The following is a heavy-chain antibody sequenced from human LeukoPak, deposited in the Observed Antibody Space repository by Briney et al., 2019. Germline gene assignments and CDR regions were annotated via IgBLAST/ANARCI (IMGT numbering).Heavy chain of an antibody. D-gene: IGHD3-22*01. J-gene: IGHJ3*02. V-gene: IGHV3-30*02. CDR1: GFTFSSYG. Sequence: GGSLRLSCAASGFTFSSYGMHWVRQAPGKGLEWVAFIRYGGSNKYYADSVKGRFTISRDNSKNTLYLQMNSLRAEDTAVYYCANYDSTRADAFDIWGQGTMVTVSS. CDR2: IRYGGSNK. CDR3: ANYDSTRADAFDI.